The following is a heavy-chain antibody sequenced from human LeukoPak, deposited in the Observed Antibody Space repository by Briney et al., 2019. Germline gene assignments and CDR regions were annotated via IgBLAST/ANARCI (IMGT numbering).Heavy chain of an antibody. CDR2: MNPNSGNT. CDR1: GYTFTSYD. CDR3: ARAPRGVPHDAFDI. J-gene: IGHJ3*02. V-gene: IGHV1-8*01. Sequence: ASVKVSCKASGYTFTSYDINWVRQATGQELEWMGWMNPNSGNTGYAQKFQGRVTMTRNTSISTAYMELSSLRSEDTAVYYCARAPRGVPHDAFDIWGQGTMVTVSS. D-gene: IGHD3-10*01.